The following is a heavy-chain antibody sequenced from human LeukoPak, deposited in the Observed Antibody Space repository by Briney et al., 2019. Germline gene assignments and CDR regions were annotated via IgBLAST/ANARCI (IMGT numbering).Heavy chain of an antibody. CDR3: ARHPPASESGYSSGWSRNWFDP. Sequence: PSETLSLTCTVSGGSVSSGSYYCSWIRQPAGKGLEWIGRIYTSGSTNYNPSLKSRVTMSVDTSKNQFSLKLSSVTAADTAVYYCARHPPASESGYSSGWSRNWFDPWGQGTLVTVSS. CDR1: GGSVSSGSYY. CDR2: IYTSGST. D-gene: IGHD6-19*01. J-gene: IGHJ5*02. V-gene: IGHV4-61*02.